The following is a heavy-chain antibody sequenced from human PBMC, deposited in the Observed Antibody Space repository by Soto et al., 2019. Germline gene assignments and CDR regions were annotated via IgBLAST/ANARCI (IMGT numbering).Heavy chain of an antibody. J-gene: IGHJ5*02. Sequence: GGSLRLSCAASGFTFSSYSMNWVRQAPGKGLEWVSYISSSSSTIYYADSVKGRFTISRDNAKNSLYLQMNSLRDEDTAVYYCARTPRGGLVPAALYNWFDPWGQGTLVTVSS. CDR1: GFTFSSYS. D-gene: IGHD2-2*01. V-gene: IGHV3-48*02. CDR2: ISSSSSTI. CDR3: ARTPRGGLVPAALYNWFDP.